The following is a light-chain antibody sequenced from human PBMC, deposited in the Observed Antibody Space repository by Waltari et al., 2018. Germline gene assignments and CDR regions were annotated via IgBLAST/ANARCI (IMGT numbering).Light chain of an antibody. CDR2: AAS. V-gene: IGKV1-39*01. Sequence: DIQMTQSPSSLSASVGDRVTITCRASQSISSYLNWYQQKPGKAPKGLIYAASSLQSGVPSRFSGSGSGTDFTLTISSLQPEDFATYYCQQSYSTPPKFGQGTKVEIK. CDR3: QQSYSTPPK. CDR1: QSISSY. J-gene: IGKJ1*01.